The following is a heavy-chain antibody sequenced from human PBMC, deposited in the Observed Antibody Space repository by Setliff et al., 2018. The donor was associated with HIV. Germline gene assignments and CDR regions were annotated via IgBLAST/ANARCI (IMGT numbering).Heavy chain of an antibody. CDR1: GGSISTSSSY. J-gene: IGHJ4*01. CDR3: APRHHKYGFLLRFGYFDY. V-gene: IGHV4-39*07. D-gene: IGHD3-10*01. Sequence: SETLSLTCTVSGGSISTSSSYWGWIRQPPGKGLEWIGSIYYSGNTYFSPSLKSRITISVDTSKNQFSLNLRSVTAADTALYYCAPRHHKYGFLLRFGYFDYWGQGSLVTVSS. CDR2: IYYSGNT.